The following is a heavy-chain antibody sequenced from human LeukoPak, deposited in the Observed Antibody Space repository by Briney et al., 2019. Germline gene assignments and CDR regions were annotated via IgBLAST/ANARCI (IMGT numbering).Heavy chain of an antibody. Sequence: SETLSLTCTVSGGSISSYYWSWIRQPPGKGLEWIGYIYYSGSTNYNPSLKSRVTISVDTSKNQFSLKLSSVTAADTAVYYCASSPYDFWSGYPHYYYGMDVWGQGTTVTVSS. J-gene: IGHJ6*02. CDR3: ASSPYDFWSGYPHYYYGMDV. CDR1: GGSISSYY. V-gene: IGHV4-59*08. CDR2: IYYSGST. D-gene: IGHD3-3*01.